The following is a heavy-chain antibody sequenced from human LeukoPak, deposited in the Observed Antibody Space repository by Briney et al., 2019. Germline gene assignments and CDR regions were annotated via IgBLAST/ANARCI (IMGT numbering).Heavy chain of an antibody. CDR3: AELGITMIGGV. CDR2: ISGSGGST. Sequence: SGGSLRLPCTASGFTFSSYGMSWVRQAPGKGLDWVSAISGSGGSTYYADSVKGRFSISRDNAKNSLYLQMNSLRAEDTAVYYCAELGITMIGGVWGKGTTVTISS. D-gene: IGHD3-10*02. V-gene: IGHV3-23*01. CDR1: GFTFSSYG. J-gene: IGHJ6*04.